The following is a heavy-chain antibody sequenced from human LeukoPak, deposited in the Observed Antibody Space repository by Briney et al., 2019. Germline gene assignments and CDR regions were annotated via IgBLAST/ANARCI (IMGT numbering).Heavy chain of an antibody. D-gene: IGHD3-22*01. CDR3: ARDPDSSGYYLNN. J-gene: IGHJ4*02. CDR2: LSYDGSNK. Sequence: GSLRLSCAASGFTFSNYAMHWVRQAPGKGLEWVAVLSYDGSNKYYADSVKGRFTISRDNSKKTLYLQMNGLRAEDTAVYYCARDPDSSGYYLNNWGQGTLVTVSS. V-gene: IGHV3-30*04. CDR1: GFTFSNYA.